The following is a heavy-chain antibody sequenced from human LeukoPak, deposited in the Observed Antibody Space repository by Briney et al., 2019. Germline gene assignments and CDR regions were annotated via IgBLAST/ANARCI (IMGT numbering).Heavy chain of an antibody. D-gene: IGHD6-6*01. V-gene: IGHV4-61*02. Sequence: PSETLSLTCTVSGGSITSGNYYWSWIRQSAGKGLEWIGRINISGNTKYNPSLKSRVTISVDTSKNQFSLKLTSVTAADTAVYYCARAGFALAPHRGTPFDYWGQGTLVTVSS. CDR2: INISGNT. J-gene: IGHJ4*02. CDR1: GGSITSGNYY. CDR3: ARAGFALAPHRGTPFDY.